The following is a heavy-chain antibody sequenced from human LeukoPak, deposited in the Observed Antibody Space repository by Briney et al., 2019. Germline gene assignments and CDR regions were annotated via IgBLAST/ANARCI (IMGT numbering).Heavy chain of an antibody. Sequence: NPSETLSLTCTVSGGSISSYYGNWIRQPPGKGLEGMGYIYYTGSTNYNPSLKSRVTISVDTSQNQFSLKLSSVTAAEPAVYYCARGHPSGWYGVFDYWGQGTLVTVSS. D-gene: IGHD6-19*01. J-gene: IGHJ4*02. CDR2: IYYTGST. V-gene: IGHV4-59*01. CDR3: ARGHPSGWYGVFDY. CDR1: GGSISSYY.